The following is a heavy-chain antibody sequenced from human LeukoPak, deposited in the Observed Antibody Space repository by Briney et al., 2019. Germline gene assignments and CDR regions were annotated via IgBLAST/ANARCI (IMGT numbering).Heavy chain of an antibody. CDR2: ISDSGGST. Sequence: GGSLRLSCAASRFNFSNYAMSWVRQAPGKGLEWVSAISDSGGSTYYADSVKGRFTISRDNSKNTLYLQMNSLRAEDTAVYYCASRAAVGAGYYMDVWGKGTAVTVSS. V-gene: IGHV3-23*01. CDR3: ASRAAVGAGYYMDV. D-gene: IGHD6-13*01. CDR1: RFNFSNYA. J-gene: IGHJ6*03.